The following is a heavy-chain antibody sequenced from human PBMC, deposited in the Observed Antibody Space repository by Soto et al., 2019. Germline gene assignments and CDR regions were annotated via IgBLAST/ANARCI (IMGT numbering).Heavy chain of an antibody. V-gene: IGHV3-23*01. D-gene: IGHD2-15*01. CDR1: GFTFNSYA. J-gene: IGHJ6*02. Sequence: EVQLLESGGGLVQPGGSLRLSCAASGFTFNSYAMSWVRQAPGKGLEWVSIISGGGGSTYYADSVKGRFTISRDSSKNTLYLQKNSLRAEDTAVYYCAKDKVRGSGLMDVWGQGTTVTVSS. CDR2: ISGGGGST. CDR3: AKDKVRGSGLMDV.